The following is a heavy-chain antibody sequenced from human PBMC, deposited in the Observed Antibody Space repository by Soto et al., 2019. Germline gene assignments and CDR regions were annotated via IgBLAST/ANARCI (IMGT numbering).Heavy chain of an antibody. CDR3: ARGSSGGDYYGMDV. Sequence: QVQLVQSGAEVKKPGSSVKVSCKASGGTFSSSAISWVRQAPGQGLEWMGGIIPIFGTANYAQKFQGRVTITADESTSTAYMELSSLISEDTAVYYCARGSSGGDYYGMDVWGQGTTVTVSS. D-gene: IGHD3-22*01. CDR2: IIPIFGTA. CDR1: GGTFSSSA. J-gene: IGHJ6*02. V-gene: IGHV1-69*01.